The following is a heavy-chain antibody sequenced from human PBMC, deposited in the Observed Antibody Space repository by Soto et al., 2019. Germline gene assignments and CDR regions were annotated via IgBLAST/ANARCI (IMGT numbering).Heavy chain of an antibody. Sequence: QLPLQESGPGLVKPSETLSLTCTVSGGSISSSSYYWGWIRQPPGKGLEWIGSIYYSGSTSYNPSLKIRVTISVDTSKNQFSLKLSSVTAEDTAVYYCARLGASSSPFWFDPWGQGTLVTVSS. V-gene: IGHV4-39*01. D-gene: IGHD6-13*01. CDR1: GGSISSSSYY. CDR3: ARLGASSSPFWFDP. CDR2: IYYSGST. J-gene: IGHJ5*02.